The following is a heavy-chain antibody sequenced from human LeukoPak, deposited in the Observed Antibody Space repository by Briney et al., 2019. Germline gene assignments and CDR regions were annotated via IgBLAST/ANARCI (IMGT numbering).Heavy chain of an antibody. CDR2: IYTSGST. D-gene: IGHD2-2*01. Sequence: PSETLSLTCTVSGGSISSGSYYWSWIPQPAGKGLEWIGRIYTSGSTNYNPSLKSRVTISVDTSKNQFSLKLSSVTAADTAVYYCARDPRYCTGTSCHGTWFDPWGQGTLVTVSS. CDR3: ARDPRYCTGTSCHGTWFDP. V-gene: IGHV4-61*02. CDR1: GGSISSGSYY. J-gene: IGHJ5*02.